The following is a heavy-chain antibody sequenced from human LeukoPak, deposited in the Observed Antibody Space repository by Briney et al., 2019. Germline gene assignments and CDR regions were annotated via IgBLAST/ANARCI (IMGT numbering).Heavy chain of an antibody. J-gene: IGHJ4*02. CDR3: ARQGVNYYFDY. Sequence: PSETLSLTCTVSGGSISSSSYFWGWIRQPPGKGLEWIGSIYYNGGTYYNPPLKRRITISVDTSENDFSLKLSSVTAADTAVYYCARQGVNYYFDYWGQGTLVTVSS. CDR1: GGSISSSSYF. D-gene: IGHD1-7*01. V-gene: IGHV4-39*01. CDR2: IYYNGGT.